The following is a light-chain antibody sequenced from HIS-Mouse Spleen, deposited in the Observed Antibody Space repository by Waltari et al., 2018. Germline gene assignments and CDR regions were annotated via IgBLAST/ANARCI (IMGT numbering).Light chain of an antibody. CDR2: EDS. CDR1: ALPKKY. J-gene: IGLJ2*01. CDR3: YSTDSSGNHRV. V-gene: IGLV3-10*01. Sequence: SYELTQPPSVSVSPGQTARITCSGDALPKKYAYWYQQKSGTAPVLVIDEDSKRPSGIPERFSGSSSGTMATLTISGAQVEDEADYYCYSTDSSGNHRVFGGGTKLTVL.